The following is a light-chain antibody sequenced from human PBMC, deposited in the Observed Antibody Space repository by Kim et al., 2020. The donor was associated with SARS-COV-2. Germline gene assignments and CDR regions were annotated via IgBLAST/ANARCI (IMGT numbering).Light chain of an antibody. J-gene: IGKJ2*01. CDR2: GAS. CDR1: QSVRSTY. Sequence: EIVLTQSPDTLSLSPGEKAAFSCRASQSVRSTYLAWYQQKPGQAPRLLMYGASNRAAGISDRFSGSGSGTDFTLSVSRLEPEDFAVYYCQQYGKSPYTFGQGTRLEI. CDR3: QQYGKSPYT. V-gene: IGKV3-20*01.